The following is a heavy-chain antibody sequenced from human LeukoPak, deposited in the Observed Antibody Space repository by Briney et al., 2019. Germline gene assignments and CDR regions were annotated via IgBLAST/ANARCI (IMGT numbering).Heavy chain of an antibody. CDR1: GYTFTSYD. CDR3: ARGLRITMVRGGSYLVY. CDR2: MNPNSGNT. D-gene: IGHD3-10*01. Sequence: ASVKVSCKASGYTFTSYDINWVRQATGQGLEWMGWMNPNSGNTGYAQKFQGRVTMTRNTSISTAYMELSSLRSEDTAVYYCARGLRITMVRGGSYLVYWGRGTLVTVSS. J-gene: IGHJ4*02. V-gene: IGHV1-8*01.